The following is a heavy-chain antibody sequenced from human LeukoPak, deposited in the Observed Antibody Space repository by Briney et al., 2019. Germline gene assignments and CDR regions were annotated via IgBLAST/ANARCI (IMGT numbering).Heavy chain of an antibody. V-gene: IGHV4-34*01. CDR2: INHSGST. J-gene: IGHJ4*02. Sequence: SETLSLTCAVYGGSFSGYYWSWIRQPPGKGLEWIGEINHSGSTNYNPSLKSRVTISVDTSKNQFSLKLSSVTAADTAVYHCARVSNPTALDYWGQGTLVTVSS. CDR3: ARVSNPTALDY. D-gene: IGHD2/OR15-2a*01. CDR1: GGSFSGYY.